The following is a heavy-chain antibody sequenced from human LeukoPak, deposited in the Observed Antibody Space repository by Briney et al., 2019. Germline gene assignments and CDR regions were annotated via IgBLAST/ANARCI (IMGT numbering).Heavy chain of an antibody. Sequence: GGSLRLSCAASGFTFSSYSMNWVRQAPGKGLEWVSYISSSSSTIYYADSVKGRFTISRDNAKNSLYLQMNSLRAEDTAVYYCARDPYYGSGNDAFDIWGQGTMVTVSS. D-gene: IGHD3-10*01. CDR3: ARDPYYGSGNDAFDI. J-gene: IGHJ3*02. CDR1: GFTFSSYS. CDR2: ISSSSSTI. V-gene: IGHV3-48*04.